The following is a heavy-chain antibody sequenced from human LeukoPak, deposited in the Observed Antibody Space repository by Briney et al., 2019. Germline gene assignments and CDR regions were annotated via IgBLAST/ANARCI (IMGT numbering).Heavy chain of an antibody. Sequence: PSETLSLTCAVYGGSFSGYYWSWIRQPPGKGLEWIGEINHSGSTNYNPSLKSRVTISVDTSKNQFSLKLSSVTAADTAVYYCARSTPGKNWFDPWGQGTLVTVSS. CDR1: GGSFSGYY. V-gene: IGHV4-34*01. CDR2: INHSGST. J-gene: IGHJ5*02. CDR3: ARSTPGKNWFDP. D-gene: IGHD3-10*01.